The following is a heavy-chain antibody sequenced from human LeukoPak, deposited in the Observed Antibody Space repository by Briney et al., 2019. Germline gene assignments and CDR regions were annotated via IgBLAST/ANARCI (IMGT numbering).Heavy chain of an antibody. CDR2: INRSGSA. J-gene: IGHJ4*02. CDR1: GGSFNDYY. V-gene: IGHV4-34*01. CDR3: ASLHQVRVLTVFDY. Sequence: SETLSLTCALYGGSFNDYYWSWIRQPPGKGLEWIGEINRSGSANYNPSLKSRVTISVDTPKNQFSLMLSSVTAADTAVYYCASLHQVRVLTVFDYWGQGNLATVSS. D-gene: IGHD2-8*01.